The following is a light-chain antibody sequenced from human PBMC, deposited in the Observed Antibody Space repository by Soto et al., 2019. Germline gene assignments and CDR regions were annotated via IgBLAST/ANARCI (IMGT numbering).Light chain of an antibody. V-gene: IGKV3-11*01. CDR1: QSVGTY. Sequence: EIVLTQSPATLSLSPGERATLSCRASQSVGTYLAWYQHNPGQAPRLLIYDASNRATGIPARFSGSGSGTDFTLTISSPEPDDFSVYYCHDRYNWPCTFGQGTKLEIK. CDR3: HDRYNWPCT. CDR2: DAS. J-gene: IGKJ2*02.